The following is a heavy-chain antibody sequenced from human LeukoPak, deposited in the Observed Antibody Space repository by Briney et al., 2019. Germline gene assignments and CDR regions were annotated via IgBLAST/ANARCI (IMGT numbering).Heavy chain of an antibody. D-gene: IGHD2-2*01. J-gene: IGHJ4*02. CDR3: ARRTACSSTSCSDGYFDY. CDR2: IYPGDSDT. CDR1: GYSFTSYW. V-gene: IGHV5-51*01. Sequence: GESLKISCKGSGYSFTSYWIGWVRQMPGKGLEWMGIIYPGDSDTRYSPSFQGQVTISADKSISTASLQWSSLKASDTAMYYCARRTACSSTSCSDGYFDYWGQGTLVTVSS.